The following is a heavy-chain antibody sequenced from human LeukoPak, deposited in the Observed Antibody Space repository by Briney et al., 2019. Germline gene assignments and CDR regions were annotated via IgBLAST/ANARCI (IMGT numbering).Heavy chain of an antibody. CDR3: ARSNYDYGDYDDWYFDL. V-gene: IGHV1-2*02. CDR2: INPNSGGT. CDR1: GYTFTGYY. Sequence: ASVKVSCKASGYTFTGYYMHWVRQAPGQGLEWMGWINPNSGGTNYAQKFQGRVTMTRDTSISTAYMELSRLRSDDTAVYYCARSNYDYGDYDDWYFDLWGRGALVTVSS. D-gene: IGHD4-17*01. J-gene: IGHJ2*01.